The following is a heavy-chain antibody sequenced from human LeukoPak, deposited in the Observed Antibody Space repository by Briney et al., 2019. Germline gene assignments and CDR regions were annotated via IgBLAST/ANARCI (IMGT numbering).Heavy chain of an antibody. J-gene: IGHJ4*02. CDR3: ARDVSGAYGYFAYEY. Sequence: PGGSLRLSCAVSGFTFSSHWMSWVRQAPGKGLEWVANIKQDGSEKYYVDSVKGRFTISRDNAKNSLYLQMNSLRAEDTAVYYCARDVSGAYGYFAYEYWGPVTLVTVSS. D-gene: IGHD5-18*01. CDR1: GFTFSSHW. V-gene: IGHV3-7*01. CDR2: IKQDGSEK.